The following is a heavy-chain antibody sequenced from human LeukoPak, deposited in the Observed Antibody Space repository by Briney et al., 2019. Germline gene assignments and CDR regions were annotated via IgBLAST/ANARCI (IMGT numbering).Heavy chain of an antibody. V-gene: IGHV4-34*01. Sequence: SETLSLTCAVYGGSFSGYYWSWIRQPPGKGLEWIGEINHSGSTNYNPSLKSRVTISVGTSKNQFSLKLSSVTAADTAVYYCARSRYKRWFDPWGQGTLVTVSS. J-gene: IGHJ5*02. CDR1: GGSFSGYY. D-gene: IGHD1-14*01. CDR3: ARSRYKRWFDP. CDR2: INHSGST.